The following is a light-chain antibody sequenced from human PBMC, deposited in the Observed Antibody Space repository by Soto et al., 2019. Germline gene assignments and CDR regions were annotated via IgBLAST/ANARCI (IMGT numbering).Light chain of an antibody. J-gene: IGLJ1*01. CDR2: DVS. CDR3: SSYTSSSTLLYV. V-gene: IGLV2-14*01. CDR1: SSDVGAYKY. Sequence: QSALTQPPSASGSPGQSVTISCTGTSSDVGAYKYVSWYQQYPGKAPKLMIYDVSNRPSGVSNRFSGSKSGNTASLTISGLQAEDEADYYCSSYTSSSTLLYVFGTGTKLTVL.